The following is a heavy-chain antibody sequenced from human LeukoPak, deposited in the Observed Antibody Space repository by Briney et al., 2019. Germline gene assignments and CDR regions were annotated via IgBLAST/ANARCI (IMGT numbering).Heavy chain of an antibody. J-gene: IGHJ4*02. Sequence: GASVKVSCKASGGTFSSYAISWVRQAPGQGLEWMGRIIPIFGIANYAQKFQGRVTITADKSTSTAYMELSSLRSEDTAVYYCARDPAPYDSSGPPLEWGQGTLVTVSS. CDR1: GGTFSSYA. CDR2: IIPIFGIA. V-gene: IGHV1-69*04. CDR3: ARDPAPYDSSGPPLE. D-gene: IGHD3-22*01.